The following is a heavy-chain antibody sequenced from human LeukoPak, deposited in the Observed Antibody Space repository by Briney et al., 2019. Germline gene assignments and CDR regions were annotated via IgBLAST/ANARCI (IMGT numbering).Heavy chain of an antibody. V-gene: IGHV3-23*01. Sequence: GGSLRLSCAASGFTFSSYGMSWVRQAPGKGLEWVSDISGSGGSTYYADSVKGRFTISRDKSKNTLYLQMNSLRAEDTAVYYCAKVRGYSGYDYDYWGQGTLVTVSS. J-gene: IGHJ4*02. CDR3: AKVRGYSGYDYDY. D-gene: IGHD5-12*01. CDR2: ISGSGGST. CDR1: GFTFSSYG.